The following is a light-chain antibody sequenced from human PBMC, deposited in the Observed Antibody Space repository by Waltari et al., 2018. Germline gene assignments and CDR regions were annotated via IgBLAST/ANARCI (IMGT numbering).Light chain of an antibody. Sequence: EIVLTQSPGTLSLSAGDRATLSCRASQRVSDTRLAWYQQKPGQAPRILIYGASYRAPGIPDRFSGSGYGTDFTLVISRVEPEDFAVYYRQQYSPYSFTFGPGTKVDAK. CDR3: QQYSPYSFT. CDR2: GAS. V-gene: IGKV3-20*01. CDR1: QRVSDTR. J-gene: IGKJ3*01.